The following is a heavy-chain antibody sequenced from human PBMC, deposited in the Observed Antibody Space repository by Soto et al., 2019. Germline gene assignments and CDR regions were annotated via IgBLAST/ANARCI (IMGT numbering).Heavy chain of an antibody. J-gene: IGHJ4*02. CDR3: ARDGPSEQWLPYYFDY. D-gene: IGHD6-19*01. V-gene: IGHV3-48*01. CDR2: ISSSSSTI. CDR1: GFTFSSYS. Sequence: PGGSLRLSCAASGFTFSSYSMNWVRQAPGKGLEWVSYISSSSSTIYYADSVKGRFTISRDNAKNSLYLQMNSLRAEDTAVYYCARDGPSEQWLPYYFDYWGQGTLVTVSS.